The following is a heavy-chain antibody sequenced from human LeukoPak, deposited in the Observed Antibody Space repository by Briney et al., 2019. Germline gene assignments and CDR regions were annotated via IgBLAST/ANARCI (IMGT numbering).Heavy chain of an antibody. CDR3: ARDRYYGSGSYVGDY. Sequence: ASVKVSCKASGSTFTGHYMHWVRQAPGQGLEWMGWINPNSGGTSYAHRFQGRVTMTRDTSISTAYMELSRLRSDDTAVYYCARDRYYGSGSYVGDYWGQGTLVTVSS. D-gene: IGHD3-10*01. J-gene: IGHJ4*02. CDR1: GSTFTGHY. CDR2: INPNSGGT. V-gene: IGHV1-2*07.